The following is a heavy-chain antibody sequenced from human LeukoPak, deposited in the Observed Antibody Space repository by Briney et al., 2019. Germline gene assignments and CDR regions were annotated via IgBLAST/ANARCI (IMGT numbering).Heavy chain of an antibody. CDR3: AREVRSGSYWGAYYYYYYMDV. CDR1: GYTFTGYY. D-gene: IGHD1-26*01. Sequence: ASVKVSCKASGYTFTGYYMHWVRQAPGQGLEWMGWINPNSGGTNYAQKFQGRVTMTRDTSISTAYMALSRLRSDDTAVYYCAREVRSGSYWGAYYYYYYMDVWGKGTTVTVSS. J-gene: IGHJ6*03. V-gene: IGHV1-2*02. CDR2: INPNSGGT.